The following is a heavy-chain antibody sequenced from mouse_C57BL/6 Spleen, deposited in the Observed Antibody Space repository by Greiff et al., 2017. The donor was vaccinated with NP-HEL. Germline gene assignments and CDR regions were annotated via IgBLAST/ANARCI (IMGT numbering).Heavy chain of an antibody. CDR1: GFTFSDYY. D-gene: IGHD1-1*01. V-gene: IGHV5-16*01. J-gene: IGHJ4*01. Sequence: EVKLMESEGGLVQPGSSMKLSCTASGFTFSDYYMAWVRQVPEKGLEWVANINYDGSSTYYLDSLKSRFIISRDNAKNILYLQMSSLKSEDTATYYCARSRYYGSSYNYAMDYWGQGTSVTVSS. CDR3: ARSRYYGSSYNYAMDY. CDR2: INYDGSST.